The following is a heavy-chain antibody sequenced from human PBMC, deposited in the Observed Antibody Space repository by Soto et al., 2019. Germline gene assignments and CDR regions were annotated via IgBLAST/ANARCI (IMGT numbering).Heavy chain of an antibody. V-gene: IGHV4-59*01. D-gene: IGHD5-12*01. CDR3: ARGYMVDGYIN. CDR1: GGSISSYY. CDR2: IYCSGST. J-gene: IGHJ4*02. Sequence: SETLSLTCTVSGGSISSYYWSWIRQPPGKGLEWIGYIYCSGSTNYNPSLKSRVTIPVDTSKNQFSLKLSSVTAADTAVYYCARGYMVDGYINWGQGTLVTVSS.